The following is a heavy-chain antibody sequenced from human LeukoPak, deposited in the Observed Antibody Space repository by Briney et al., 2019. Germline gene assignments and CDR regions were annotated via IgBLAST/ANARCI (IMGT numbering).Heavy chain of an antibody. CDR2: ISYDGSNK. D-gene: IGHD3-3*01. CDR1: GFTFSSYG. Sequence: GGSLRLSCAASGFTFSSYGMHWVRQAPGKGLEWVAVISYDGSNKYYADSVKGRFTISRDNSKNTLYLQMNSLRAEDTAVYYCAKEVKNREHYDFWSGYYTGYYFYYWGQGTLVTVSS. CDR3: AKEVKNREHYDFWSGYYTGYYFYY. J-gene: IGHJ4*02. V-gene: IGHV3-30*18.